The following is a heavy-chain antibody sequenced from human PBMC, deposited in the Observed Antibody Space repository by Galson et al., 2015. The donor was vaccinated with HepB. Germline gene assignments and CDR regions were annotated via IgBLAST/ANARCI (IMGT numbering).Heavy chain of an antibody. CDR3: ARITYGKTFYFDY. V-gene: IGHV2-70*04. CDR2: IDWDDNK. J-gene: IGHJ4*02. CDR1: GFSVRTSGMR. D-gene: IGHD3-16*01. Sequence: PALVKPTQTLTLTCTVSGFSVRTSGMRVNWIRQPPGKALEWLARIDWDDNKFYSTSLKTRLTISKDTSKNQVVLTMTNMDPVDTATYYCARITYGKTFYFDYWGQGTLVTVSS.